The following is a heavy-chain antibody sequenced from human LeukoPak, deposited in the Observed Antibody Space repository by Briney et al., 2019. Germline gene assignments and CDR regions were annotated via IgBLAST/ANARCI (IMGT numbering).Heavy chain of an antibody. D-gene: IGHD1-26*01. CDR2: IYYSGST. V-gene: IGHV4-38-2*02. Sequence: SETLSLTCTVSGYSISSGYYWGWIRQPPGKGLEWIGSIYYSGSTYYNPSLKSRVTISVDTSKNQFSLKLSSVTAADTAVYYCARDRGSQPFIDYWGQGTLVTVSS. CDR1: GYSISSGYY. CDR3: ARDRGSQPFIDY. J-gene: IGHJ4*02.